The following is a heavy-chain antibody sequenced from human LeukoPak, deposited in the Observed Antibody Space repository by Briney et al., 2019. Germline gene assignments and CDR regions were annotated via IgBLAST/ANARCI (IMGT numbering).Heavy chain of an antibody. Sequence: SETLSLTCTISGGSISSSSYYWGWIRQPPGKGLEWIGSIYYSGSTYYNPSLKSRVTISVDTSKNQFSLKPSSVTAADTAVYYCARDAYGSGSYYKEVDCWGQGTLVTVSS. CDR3: ARDAYGSGSYYKEVDC. CDR1: GGSISSSSYY. D-gene: IGHD3-10*01. CDR2: IYYSGST. J-gene: IGHJ4*02. V-gene: IGHV4-39*07.